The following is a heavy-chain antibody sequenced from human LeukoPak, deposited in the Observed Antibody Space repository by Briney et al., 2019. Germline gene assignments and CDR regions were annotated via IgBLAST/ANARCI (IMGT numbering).Heavy chain of an antibody. CDR1: GGSVSSGSYY. Sequence: PSETLSLTCTVSGGSVSSGSYYWSWIRQPPGKGLEWVGCIYYSGSTNYNPSLKSRVTISLDTSKNQFSLKLSPVTAADTAVYYCARIPRTGSGSYYLDYWGQGTLVTVSS. CDR2: IYYSGST. CDR3: ARIPRTGSGSYYLDY. J-gene: IGHJ4*02. D-gene: IGHD3-10*01. V-gene: IGHV4-61*01.